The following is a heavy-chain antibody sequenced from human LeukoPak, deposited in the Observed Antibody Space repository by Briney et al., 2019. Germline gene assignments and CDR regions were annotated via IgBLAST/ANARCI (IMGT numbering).Heavy chain of an antibody. CDR3: ARMPVPIHDAFDI. CDR2: LYVNGSL. D-gene: IGHD2-2*01. Sequence: SETLSLTCTVSGDPISSAYWGWIRQSAGKGLEYIGRLYVNGSLNSNPSLKSRVTMSLDTSKNQFSLKMTSVTAADSAIYFCARMPVPIHDAFDIWGQGTAVMVSS. CDR1: GDPISSAY. J-gene: IGHJ3*02. V-gene: IGHV4-4*07.